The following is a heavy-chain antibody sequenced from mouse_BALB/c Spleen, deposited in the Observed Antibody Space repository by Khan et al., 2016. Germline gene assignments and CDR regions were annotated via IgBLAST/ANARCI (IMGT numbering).Heavy chain of an antibody. V-gene: IGHV3-2*02. Sequence: EVKLLESGPGLVKPSQSLSLTCTVTGYSITSDYAWNWIRQFPGNKLEWMGYISYSGSTSYNPSLKSRISITRDTSKNQFFLQLNSVTTEDTATYYSARDYYGSSYFDYWGQGTTLTVSS. J-gene: IGHJ2*01. CDR2: ISYSGST. D-gene: IGHD1-1*01. CDR3: ARDYYGSSYFDY. CDR1: GYSITSDYA.